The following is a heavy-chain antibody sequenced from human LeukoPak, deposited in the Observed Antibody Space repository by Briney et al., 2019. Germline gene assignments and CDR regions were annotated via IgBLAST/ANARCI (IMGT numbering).Heavy chain of an antibody. CDR1: GGSISSYC. V-gene: IGHV4-4*07. CDR2: IYVSGST. D-gene: IGHD3-9*01. Sequence: PSETLSLTCTVSGGSISSYCWSWIRQPAGKGLEWIGRIYVSGSTNYNPSLKSRVTMSVDTSKNQFSLRLSSVTAADTAVYYCARSNYDILTGYSLYFDYWGQGTLVTVSS. CDR3: ARSNYDILTGYSLYFDY. J-gene: IGHJ4*02.